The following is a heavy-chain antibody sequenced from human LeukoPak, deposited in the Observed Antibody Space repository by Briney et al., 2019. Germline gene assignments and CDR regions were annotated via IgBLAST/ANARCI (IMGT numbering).Heavy chain of an antibody. D-gene: IGHD6-19*01. Sequence: GGSLRLSCAASGLTFNNYAMNWVRKAPGKGLEWVSVISGSGGTTYYADSVKGRFTISRDNSKNTLYLQMNSLRAEDTAVYYCARLPHSKAVAQHGEAFDIWGQGTMVTVSS. CDR2: ISGSGGTT. V-gene: IGHV3-23*01. CDR1: GLTFNNYA. J-gene: IGHJ3*02. CDR3: ARLPHSKAVAQHGEAFDI.